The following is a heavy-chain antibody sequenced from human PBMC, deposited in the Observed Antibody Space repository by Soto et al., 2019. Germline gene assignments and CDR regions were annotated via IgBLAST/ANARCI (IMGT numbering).Heavy chain of an antibody. J-gene: IGHJ6*02. CDR3: AGVGAKPDAYYYYGMDV. Sequence: QVQLQESGPGLVKPSQTLSLTCTVSGGSISSGDYYWSWIRQPPGKGLEWIGYIYYSGSTYYNPSLKSRVTISVDTSENQFSLKLSSVTAADTAVYYCAGVGAKPDAYYYYGMDVWGQGTTVTVSS. CDR1: GGSISSGDYY. D-gene: IGHD1-26*01. CDR2: IYYSGST. V-gene: IGHV4-30-4*01.